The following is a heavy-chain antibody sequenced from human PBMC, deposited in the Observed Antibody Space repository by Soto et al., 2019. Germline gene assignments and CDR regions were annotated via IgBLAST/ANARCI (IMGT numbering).Heavy chain of an antibody. J-gene: IGHJ4*02. CDR3: ARRDLRFDY. Sequence: SETLSLTCAVYGGSFSGYYWSWIRQPPGKGLEWIGEINHSGSTNYNPSLKSRVTISVDTSKNQFSLKLSSVTAADTAVYYCARRDLRFDYWGQGTLVTVSS. V-gene: IGHV4-34*01. D-gene: IGHD5-12*01. CDR2: INHSGST. CDR1: GGSFSGYY.